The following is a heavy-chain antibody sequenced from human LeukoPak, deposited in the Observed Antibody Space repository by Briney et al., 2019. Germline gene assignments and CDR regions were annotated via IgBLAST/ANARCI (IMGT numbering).Heavy chain of an antibody. CDR3: ARFSGGLWFGPHDAFDI. CDR1: GGSISSSSYY. J-gene: IGHJ3*02. D-gene: IGHD3-10*01. Sequence: SETLSLTCTVSGGSISSSSYYWGWIRQPPGKGLEWIGEINHSGSTNYNPSLKSRVTISVDTSKNQFSLKLSSVTAADTAVYYCARFSGGLWFGPHDAFDIWGQGTMVTVSS. V-gene: IGHV4-39*07. CDR2: INHSGST.